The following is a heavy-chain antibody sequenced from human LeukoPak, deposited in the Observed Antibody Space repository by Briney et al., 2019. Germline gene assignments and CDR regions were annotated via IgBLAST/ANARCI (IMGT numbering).Heavy chain of an antibody. CDR1: GGSISSGGYY. CDR3: ARDQILAQH. D-gene: IGHD2/OR15-2a*01. V-gene: IGHV4-30-2*01. J-gene: IGHJ1*01. Sequence: PSETLSLTCTVSGGSISSGGYYWSWIRQPPGKGLEWIGYIYHSGSTYYNPSLKSRVTISVDRSKNQFSLKLSSVTAADTAVYYCARDQILAQHWGQGTLVTVSS. CDR2: IYHSGST.